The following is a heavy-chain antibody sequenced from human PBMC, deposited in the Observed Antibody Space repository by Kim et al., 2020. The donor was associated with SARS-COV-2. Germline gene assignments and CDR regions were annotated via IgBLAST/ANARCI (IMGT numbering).Heavy chain of an antibody. Sequence: TNYADSVKGRFTISRNNSKNTLYLQMNSLRAEDTAVYYCARAGWWDAFDIWGQGTMVTVSS. CDR3: ARAGWWDAFDI. D-gene: IGHD2-15*01. J-gene: IGHJ3*02. CDR2: T. V-gene: IGHV3-53*01.